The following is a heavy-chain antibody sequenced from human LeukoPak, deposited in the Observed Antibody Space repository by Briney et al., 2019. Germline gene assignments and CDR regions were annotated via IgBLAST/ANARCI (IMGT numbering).Heavy chain of an antibody. CDR2: IYSGGST. J-gene: IGHJ4*02. CDR1: GFIVSSNY. CDR3: VRAYFYGSGSPEYFDY. Sequence: PGGSLRLSCAASGFIVSSNYMSWVRQAPGKGLEWVSVIYSGGSTYYADSVQDRFTISRHNSKNTLYLQVNSLRADDTAVYYCVRAYFYGSGSPEYFDYWGQGTLVTVSS. V-gene: IGHV3-53*04. D-gene: IGHD3-10*01.